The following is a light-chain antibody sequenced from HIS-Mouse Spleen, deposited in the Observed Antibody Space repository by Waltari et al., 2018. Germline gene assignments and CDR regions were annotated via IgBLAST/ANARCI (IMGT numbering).Light chain of an antibody. CDR2: AAS. CDR1: PGISSY. Sequence: DIQLTQSPSFLSASVGARVPITCRASPGISSYFAWYQQKPGKAPKLLIYAASTLQSGVPSRFSGSGSGTEFTLTISSLQPEDFATYYCQQLNSYPPTFGQGTKVEIK. J-gene: IGKJ1*01. CDR3: QQLNSYPPT. V-gene: IGKV1-9*01.